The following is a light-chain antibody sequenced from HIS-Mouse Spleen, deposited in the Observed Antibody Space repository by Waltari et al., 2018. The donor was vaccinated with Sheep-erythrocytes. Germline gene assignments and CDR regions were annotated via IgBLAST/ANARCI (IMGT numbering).Light chain of an antibody. CDR3: SSYTSSSTQV. V-gene: IGLV2-14*01. J-gene: IGLJ2*01. Sequence: QSALTQPASVSGSPRQSITISCTGASNAVGGYNYVSCYQQHPGKPPKLMIYEVSNRPSGVSNRFSGSKSGNTASLTISGLQAEDEADYYCSSYTSSSTQVFGGGTKLTVL. CDR1: SNAVGGYNY. CDR2: EVS.